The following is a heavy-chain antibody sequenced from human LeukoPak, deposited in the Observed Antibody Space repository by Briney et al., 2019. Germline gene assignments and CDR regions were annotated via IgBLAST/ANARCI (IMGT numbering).Heavy chain of an antibody. CDR1: GYTFTSYS. V-gene: IGHV1-18*01. J-gene: IGHJ4*02. CDR2: ISAYNGNT. Sequence: ASVKVSCKASGYTFTSYSISWVRQAPGQGLEWMGWISAYNGNTIYAQKVKGRVTMTTDTSTSTAYMELRSLKSDDTAVYYCARVSSSWYRFFDYWGQGTLVTVSS. CDR3: ARVSSSWYRFFDY. D-gene: IGHD6-13*01.